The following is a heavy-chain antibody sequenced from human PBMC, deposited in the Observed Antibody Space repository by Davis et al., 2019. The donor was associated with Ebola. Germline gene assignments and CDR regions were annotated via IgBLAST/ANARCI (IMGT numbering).Heavy chain of an antibody. J-gene: IGHJ4*02. CDR1: GLPFSYYF. Sequence: EGSLRLSCAVSGLPFSYYFMDWVRLTPGKGLEWVGLSRNRENHYSTEYAASVRGRFTISRDDSKDSLDLQMNSLRIEDTAVYYCVTENWYRFESWGQGTLVTVSS. CDR2: SRNRENHYST. V-gene: IGHV3-72*01. D-gene: IGHD1/OR15-1a*01. CDR3: VTENWYRFES.